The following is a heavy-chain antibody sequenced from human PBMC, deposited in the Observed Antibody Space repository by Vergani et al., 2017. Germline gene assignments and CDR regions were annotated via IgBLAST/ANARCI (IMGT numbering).Heavy chain of an antibody. CDR1: GFSFNTYG. CDR3: AKDGRENSDYGYFDY. Sequence: QVQLVETGGGVVQPGGSLRLYCATSGFSFNTYGAHWVRQAPGKGLEWVAFIGYDGRIKYNVDSVKGRFTISRDTSKKTMSLQMRILRADDTAVYYCAKDGRENSDYGYFDYWGQGTLVTVSS. CDR2: IGYDGRIK. V-gene: IGHV3-30*02. J-gene: IGHJ4*02. D-gene: IGHD4-17*01.